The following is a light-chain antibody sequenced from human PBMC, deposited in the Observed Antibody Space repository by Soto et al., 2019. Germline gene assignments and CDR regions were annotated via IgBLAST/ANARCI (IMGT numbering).Light chain of an antibody. Sequence: EIVLTQSPGTLSLSPGERATLSCRASQSVSSSYLAWYQQKPGQAPRLLIYGASSRATGIPDRFSGSGSGTDSTLTISRLEPEDFAVYYCQQYGSSQTFGPGTKVDIK. J-gene: IGKJ3*01. CDR1: QSVSSSY. V-gene: IGKV3-20*01. CDR3: QQYGSSQT. CDR2: GAS.